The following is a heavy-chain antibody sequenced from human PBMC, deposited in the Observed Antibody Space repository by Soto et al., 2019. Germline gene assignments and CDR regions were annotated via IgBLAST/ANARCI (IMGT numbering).Heavy chain of an antibody. CDR2: ISAYNGNT. J-gene: IGHJ4*02. D-gene: IGHD6-6*01. CDR1: GYTFTSYG. CDR3: ASFPSTYSFSSSSVASLDY. Sequence: GASVEVSCKASGYTFTSYGMSWVRQAPEQGLEWMGCISAYNGNTNYAQKLQGRVTMTTDTSTSTAYMELRSLRSDDTAVYYCASFPSTYSFSSSSVASLDYWGQGTLVTVSS. V-gene: IGHV1-18*01.